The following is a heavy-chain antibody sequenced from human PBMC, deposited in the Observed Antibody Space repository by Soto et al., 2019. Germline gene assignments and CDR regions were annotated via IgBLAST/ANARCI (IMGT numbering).Heavy chain of an antibody. CDR2: ISSSSSTI. CDR3: ARDLRVVATRYYYGMDV. V-gene: IGHV3-48*02. CDR1: GFTFSSYS. Sequence: GSLRLSCAASGFTFSSYSMNWVRQAPGKGLEWVSYISSSSSTIYYADSVKGRFTISRDNAKNSLYLQMNSLRDEDTAVYYCARDLRVVATRYYYGMDVWGQGTTVTVSS. D-gene: IGHD5-12*01. J-gene: IGHJ6*02.